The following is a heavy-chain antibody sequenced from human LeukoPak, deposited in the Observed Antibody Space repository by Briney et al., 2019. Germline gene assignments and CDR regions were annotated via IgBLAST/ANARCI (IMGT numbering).Heavy chain of an antibody. CDR1: GGTFSSYA. V-gene: IGHV1-69*04. CDR3: ARDVETDCSSTSCYYNWFDP. D-gene: IGHD2-2*01. CDR2: IIPIFGIA. Sequence: SAKVSCKASGGTFSSYAISWVRQAPGQGLEWMGRIIPIFGIANYAQKFQGRVTITADKSTSTAYMELSSLRSEDTAVYYCARDVETDCSSTSCYYNWFDPWGQGTLVTVSS. J-gene: IGHJ5*02.